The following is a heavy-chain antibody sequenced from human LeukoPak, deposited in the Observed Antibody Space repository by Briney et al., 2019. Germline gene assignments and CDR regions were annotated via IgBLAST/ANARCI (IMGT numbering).Heavy chain of an antibody. V-gene: IGHV4-61*01. CDR2: IYYSGST. J-gene: IGHJ6*04. D-gene: IGHD3-9*01. CDR1: GGSVSSGSYY. CDR3: ARVDHDIDWGYYYGMDV. Sequence: SETLSLTCTVSGGSVSSGSYYWSWIRQPPGKGLEWIGYIYYSGSTNYNPSLKSRITISVDTSKNQFSLKLSSVTAADTAVYYCARVDHDIDWGYYYGMDVWGKGTTVTVSS.